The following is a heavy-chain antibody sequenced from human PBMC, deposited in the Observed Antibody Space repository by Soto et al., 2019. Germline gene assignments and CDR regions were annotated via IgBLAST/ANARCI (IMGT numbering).Heavy chain of an antibody. CDR3: AKGRVLVVTANDFDY. J-gene: IGHJ4*02. V-gene: IGHV3-23*01. Sequence: GGSLRLSCAASGFTFSNYAMSWVRQAPGKGLEWVSAISGSGYSPYYADSVKGRFTISRDNSKNTLYLQLNSLRAEDTALYYCAKGRVLVVTANDFDYWGQGTLVTVSS. D-gene: IGHD2-21*02. CDR2: ISGSGYSP. CDR1: GFTFSNYA.